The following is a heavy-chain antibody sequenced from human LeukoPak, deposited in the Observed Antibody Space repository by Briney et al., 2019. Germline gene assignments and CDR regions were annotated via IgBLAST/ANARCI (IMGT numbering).Heavy chain of an antibody. Sequence: PSETLSLTCTVSGGSISSSSYYWGWIRQPPGKGLEWIGYIYYSGSTNYNPSLKSRVTISVDTSKNQFSLKLSSVTAADTAVYYCARQGRGYGGNSDYWGQGTLVTVSS. D-gene: IGHD4-23*01. CDR3: ARQGRGYGGNSDY. V-gene: IGHV4-61*05. J-gene: IGHJ4*02. CDR2: IYYSGST. CDR1: GGSISSSSYY.